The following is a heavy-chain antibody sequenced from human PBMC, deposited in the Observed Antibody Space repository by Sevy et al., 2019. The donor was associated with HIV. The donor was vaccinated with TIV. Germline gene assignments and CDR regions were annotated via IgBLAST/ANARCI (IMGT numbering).Heavy chain of an antibody. Sequence: SETLSLACTVSGDSISSTTYFWAWIRQRPGKGLEWIGSIYYTGSTYYSPSLQSRVTISVDTSKSQFSLRLSSVTAPDTAVYYCASGYSSGYNFDFWGQGSLVTVSS. D-gene: IGHD5-18*01. CDR1: GDSISSTTYF. CDR2: IYYTGST. J-gene: IGHJ4*02. V-gene: IGHV4-39*01. CDR3: ASGYSSGYNFDF.